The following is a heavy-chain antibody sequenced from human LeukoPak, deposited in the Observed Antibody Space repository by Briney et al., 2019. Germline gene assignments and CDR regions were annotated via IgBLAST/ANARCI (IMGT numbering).Heavy chain of an antibody. J-gene: IGHJ5*02. V-gene: IGHV3-11*01. CDR2: INIGGTNT. CDR1: GFTFNDYY. Sequence: GGSLRLSCAASGFTFNDYYMSWIRQAPGKGLEWPSYINIGGTNTHYADSVKGRFTISRDNAKKSLYLEMNNLRAEDTAVYYCATDGAGFDTWGQGVLLTVSS. CDR3: ATDGAGFDT.